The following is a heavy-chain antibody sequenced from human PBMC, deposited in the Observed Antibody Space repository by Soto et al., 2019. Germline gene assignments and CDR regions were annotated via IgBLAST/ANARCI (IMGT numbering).Heavy chain of an antibody. D-gene: IGHD3-10*01. Sequence: AGVKVSCKASGFTFTSSAMQWLRHSRGQRLEWIGWIVVGSGNTNYARKFQERVTITRDMSTSTAYMELSSLRSEDTAVYYCAAVPYYGSGNWFEPWGQGTLVTVSS. CDR1: GFTFTSSA. CDR2: IVVGSGNT. J-gene: IGHJ5*02. V-gene: IGHV1-58*02. CDR3: AAVPYYGSGNWFEP.